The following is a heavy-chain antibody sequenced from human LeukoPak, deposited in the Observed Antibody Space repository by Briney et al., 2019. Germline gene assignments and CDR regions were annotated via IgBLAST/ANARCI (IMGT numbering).Heavy chain of an antibody. CDR2: INPNSGAT. D-gene: IGHD5-24*01. CDR1: EYTFTGYF. Sequence: GASVKVSCKASEYTFTGYFMHWVRQAPGQGLEWMGWINPNSGATNYAQKFQGRVTMTRDTSINTAYMELSRLSSDDTAVYYCARPSRDGYRYTFDYWGQGILVTVSS. J-gene: IGHJ4*02. CDR3: ARPSRDGYRYTFDY. V-gene: IGHV1-2*02.